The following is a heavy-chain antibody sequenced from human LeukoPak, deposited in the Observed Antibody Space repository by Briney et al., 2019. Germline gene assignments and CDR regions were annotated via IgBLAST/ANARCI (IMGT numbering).Heavy chain of an antibody. V-gene: IGHV4-61*02. Sequence: PSETLSLTCSVSGGSISSSNYYWSWIRQPAGKGLEWIGRINTSGSTNYNPSLRSRVTISVDTSKNQFSLRLSSVTAADTAVYYCAGEEYYYDSSGYSTWFEPWGQGTLVTVSS. CDR1: GGSISSSNYY. CDR2: INTSGST. J-gene: IGHJ5*02. CDR3: AGEEYYYDSSGYSTWFEP. D-gene: IGHD3-22*01.